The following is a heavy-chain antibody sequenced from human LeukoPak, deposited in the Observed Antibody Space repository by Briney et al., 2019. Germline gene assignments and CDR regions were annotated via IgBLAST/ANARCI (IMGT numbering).Heavy chain of an antibody. CDR3: AREYCGGDCYWGTNYFDY. J-gene: IGHJ4*02. Sequence: SVKVSCKASGGTFSSYAISWVRQAPGQGLEWMGRINPILGIANYAQKLQGRVTITADKSTSTAYMELSSLRSEDTAVYYCAREYCGGDCYWGTNYFDYWGQGTLVTVSS. D-gene: IGHD2-21*02. CDR1: GGTFSSYA. CDR2: INPILGIA. V-gene: IGHV1-69*04.